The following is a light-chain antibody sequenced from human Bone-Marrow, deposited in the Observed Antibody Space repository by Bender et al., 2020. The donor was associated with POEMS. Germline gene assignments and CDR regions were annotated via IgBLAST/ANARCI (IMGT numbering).Light chain of an antibody. J-gene: IGLJ3*02. Sequence: SYVLTQPPSVSVAPGKTARITCGGDTIGRKAVNWYQQKTGQAPVLAIYYDSDRPSGIPERFSGSNSENTATLIISRVEAGDEADYFCQVWDPDSDVWVFGGGTKLTVL. CDR3: QVWDPDSDVWV. CDR1: TIGRKA. CDR2: YDS. V-gene: IGLV3-21*01.